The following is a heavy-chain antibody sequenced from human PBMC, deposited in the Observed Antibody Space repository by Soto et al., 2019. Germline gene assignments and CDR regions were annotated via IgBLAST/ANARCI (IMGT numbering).Heavy chain of an antibody. CDR2: FSLYSDGT. CDR3: ARAVPGAEAWLRP. CDR1: GYTFSNYG. D-gene: IGHD5-12*01. J-gene: IGHJ5*02. V-gene: IGHV1-18*01. Sequence: QVQLVQSGGEVKRPGASVKVSCKTSGYTFSNYGITWVRQAPGQALGWLGWFSLYSDGTNYAQKFQGRVSMNTDTSTTTAYMELRSLRSDDTAVYYRARAVPGAEAWLRPWGQGTLVTVSS.